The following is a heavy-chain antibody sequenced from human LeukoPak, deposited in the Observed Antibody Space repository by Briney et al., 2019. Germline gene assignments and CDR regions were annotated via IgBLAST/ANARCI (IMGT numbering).Heavy chain of an antibody. CDR1: GGSISNSDYY. Sequence: SETLSLTCTVSGGSISNSDYYWDWIRQPPGKGLEWIGSINYRGSTYYNPSLESRVTISVDTSKNQFSLELSSVTAADTAVYYCARLEPSGYYYYYGMDVWGQGTMVTVSS. J-gene: IGHJ6*02. V-gene: IGHV4-39*01. CDR3: ARLEPSGYYYYYGMDV. D-gene: IGHD1-1*01. CDR2: INYRGST.